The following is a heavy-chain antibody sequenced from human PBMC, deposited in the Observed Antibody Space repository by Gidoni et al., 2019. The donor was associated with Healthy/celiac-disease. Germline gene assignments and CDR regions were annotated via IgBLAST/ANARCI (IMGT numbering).Heavy chain of an antibody. CDR2: IYYSGST. CDR3: ARERGTPGLFEY. Sequence: QVQLQESGPGLVKPSETLSLTCTVSGGSISSYYWSWIRQPPGKGLEWIGYIYYSGSTNYNPSLKSRVTILVDTSKNQFSLKVSSVTAADTAVYYCARERGTPGLFEYWGQGTLVTVSS. J-gene: IGHJ4*02. V-gene: IGHV4-59*01. CDR1: GGSISSYY.